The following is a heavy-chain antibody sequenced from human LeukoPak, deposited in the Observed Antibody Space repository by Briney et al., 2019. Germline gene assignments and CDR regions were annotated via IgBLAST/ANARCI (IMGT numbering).Heavy chain of an antibody. Sequence: PGGSLRLSCVASGFNFSNYWMSWVRQAPGKGLEWVANIKKDGGDKYYADSVKGRFTISRDNTKNSPYLQVNSLRVEDTAIYYCARGLWYYWGQGTLVTVSS. CDR1: GFNFSNYW. CDR2: IKKDGGDK. D-gene: IGHD3-10*01. V-gene: IGHV3-7*01. J-gene: IGHJ4*02. CDR3: ARGLWYY.